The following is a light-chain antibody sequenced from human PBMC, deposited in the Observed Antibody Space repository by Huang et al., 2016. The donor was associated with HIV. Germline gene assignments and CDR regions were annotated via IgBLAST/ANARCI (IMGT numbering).Light chain of an antibody. CDR1: QSISNY. J-gene: IGKJ2*01. Sequence: DIQMTQSPSSLSASVGDRVTITCRASQSISNYVNWYQKKPGKAPKLLIYAASSLQSRVPSRFSGSGSGTDFTLNISSLQPEDFATYCCQQSYNTPTFGQGTRLEIK. CDR3: QQSYNTPT. CDR2: AAS. V-gene: IGKV1-39*01.